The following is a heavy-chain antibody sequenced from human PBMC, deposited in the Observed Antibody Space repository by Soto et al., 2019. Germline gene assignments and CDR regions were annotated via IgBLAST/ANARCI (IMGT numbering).Heavy chain of an antibody. CDR2: IGTAGDT. Sequence: GSLRLSCAASGFTFSSYDMHWVRQATGKGLEWVSAIGTAGDTYYPGSVKGRFSISRENAKNSLYLQMNSLGAEDTAVYYCARGPQYYDFWSGSDYWGQGTLVTVSS. D-gene: IGHD3-3*01. V-gene: IGHV3-13*01. CDR1: GFTFSSYD. CDR3: ARGPQYYDFWSGSDY. J-gene: IGHJ4*02.